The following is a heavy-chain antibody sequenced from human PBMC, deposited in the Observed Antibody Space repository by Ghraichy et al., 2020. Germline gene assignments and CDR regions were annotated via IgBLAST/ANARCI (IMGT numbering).Heavy chain of an antibody. D-gene: IGHD4-17*01. J-gene: IGHJ4*02. Sequence: LSLTCAASGFTFSDYGMHWVRQAPGKGLEWVAVISYDGSNKYYADSLKGRFSISRDNSKNTLYLQMISLRTEDTAVYYCAKDQGTAVSSPAYFDYWGQGILVSVSS. CDR1: GFTFSDYG. V-gene: IGHV3-30*18. CDR2: ISYDGSNK. CDR3: AKDQGTAVSSPAYFDY.